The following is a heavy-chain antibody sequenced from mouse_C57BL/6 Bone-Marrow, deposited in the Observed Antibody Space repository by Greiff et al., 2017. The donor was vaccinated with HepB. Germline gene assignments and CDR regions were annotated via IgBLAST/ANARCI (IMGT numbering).Heavy chain of an antibody. D-gene: IGHD2-2*01. CDR3: ATVPIYYGYDEEGYYAMDY. J-gene: IGHJ4*01. Sequence: EVQLQQSGAELVKPGASVKLSCTASGFNIKDYYMHWVKQRTEQGLEWIGRIDPEDGETKYAPKFQGKATITADTSSNTAYLQRSSLTSEDTAVYYCATVPIYYGYDEEGYYAMDYWGQGTSVTVSS. CDR2: IDPEDGET. CDR1: GFNIKDYY. V-gene: IGHV14-2*01.